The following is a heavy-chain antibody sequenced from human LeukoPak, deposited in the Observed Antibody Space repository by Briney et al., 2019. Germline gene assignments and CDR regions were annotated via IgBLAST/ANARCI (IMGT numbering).Heavy chain of an antibody. CDR2: ISSSGGGT. CDR3: AKLRGDYYDSSGYYLDAFDI. Sequence: GGSLRVSCAASGFTFSSYAMSWVRQAPGKGLEWVSGISSSGGGTYYADSVKGRFTISRDNSKNTLYLQMNSLRAEDTAVYYCAKLRGDYYDSSGYYLDAFDIWGQGTMVTVSS. CDR1: GFTFSSYA. D-gene: IGHD3-22*01. J-gene: IGHJ3*02. V-gene: IGHV3-23*01.